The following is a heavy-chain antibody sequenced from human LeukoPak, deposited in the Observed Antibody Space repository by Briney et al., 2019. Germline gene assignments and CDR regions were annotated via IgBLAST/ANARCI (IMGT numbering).Heavy chain of an antibody. CDR3: ARVGGSSWYHY. CDR1: GFTFTSYS. Sequence: GSLRLSCAASGFTFTSYSMNWVRQAPGKGLEWVSSISSSGSYIYYADSVKGRFTISRDNAKDSLYLQMNSLRAEDTAVYYCARVGGSSWYHYWGQGTLVTVSS. CDR2: ISSSGSYI. D-gene: IGHD6-13*01. J-gene: IGHJ4*02. V-gene: IGHV3-21*01.